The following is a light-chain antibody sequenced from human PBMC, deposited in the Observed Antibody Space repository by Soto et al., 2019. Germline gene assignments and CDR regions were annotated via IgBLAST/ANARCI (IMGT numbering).Light chain of an antibody. CDR3: RSYTIHTTYV. V-gene: IGLV2-14*03. CDR2: DVS. J-gene: IGLJ1*01. Sequence: PALTEPGAGSGSPGQWIAISFTRTSSDVCGYNYVSWYQHHPGKAPKLLINDVSNRPSGVYSRLSGSKSGNKASLTISGLQAEDEADYYCRSYTIHTTYVFGPGTKVTVL. CDR1: SSDVCGYNY.